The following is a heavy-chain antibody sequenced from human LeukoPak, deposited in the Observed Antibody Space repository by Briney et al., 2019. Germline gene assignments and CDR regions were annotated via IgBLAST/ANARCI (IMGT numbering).Heavy chain of an antibody. Sequence: GGALRLSCAASGFTFSSYWMHWVRQAPGTGLVWVSRINSDGSSTSYADSVKGRFTISRDNAKNTLYLQMNSLRAEDTAVYYCARDLCSGGSCYFDYWGQGTLVTVSS. D-gene: IGHD2-15*01. CDR2: INSDGSST. V-gene: IGHV3-74*01. CDR3: ARDLCSGGSCYFDY. CDR1: GFTFSSYW. J-gene: IGHJ4*02.